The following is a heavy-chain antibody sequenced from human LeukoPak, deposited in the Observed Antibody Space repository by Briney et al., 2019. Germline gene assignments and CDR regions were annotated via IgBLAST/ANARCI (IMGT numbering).Heavy chain of an antibody. CDR2: ISAYNGNT. Sequence: GASVKVSCKASGYTLTSYGISWVRQAPGQGLEWMGWISAYNGNTNCAQKLQGRVTMTTDTSTSTAYMELRSLRSDDTAVYYCARDMIPYSSSSGYFDYWGQGTLVTVSS. CDR3: ARDMIPYSSSSGYFDY. J-gene: IGHJ4*02. CDR1: GYTLTSYG. V-gene: IGHV1-18*01. D-gene: IGHD6-6*01.